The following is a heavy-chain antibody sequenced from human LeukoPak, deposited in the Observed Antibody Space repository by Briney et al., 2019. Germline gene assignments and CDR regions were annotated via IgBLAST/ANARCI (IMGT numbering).Heavy chain of an antibody. CDR1: GFTFSSYG. D-gene: IGHD1-26*01. Sequence: GRSLRLSCAASGFTFSSYGMRWVRQAPGKGLEWVAVIWYDGSNKYYADSVKGRFTISRDNSKNTLYLQMNSLRAEDTAVYYCAKDFTPHRGSYGIDYWGQGTLVTVSS. J-gene: IGHJ4*02. CDR2: IWYDGSNK. V-gene: IGHV3-33*06. CDR3: AKDFTPHRGSYGIDY.